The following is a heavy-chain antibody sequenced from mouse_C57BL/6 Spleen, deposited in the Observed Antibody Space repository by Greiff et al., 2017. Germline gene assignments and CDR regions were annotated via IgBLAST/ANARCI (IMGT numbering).Heavy chain of an antibody. D-gene: IGHD2-3*01. CDR3: ARDFASMLVDY. CDR1: GFTFSSYA. Sequence: DVMLVESGGGLVKPGGSLKLSCAASGFTFSSYAMSWVRQTPEKRLEWVATISDGGSYTYYPDNVKGRFTISRDNAKNNLYLQMSHLKSEDTAMYYCARDFASMLVDYWGQGTSVTVSS. CDR2: ISDGGSYT. J-gene: IGHJ4*01. V-gene: IGHV5-4*01.